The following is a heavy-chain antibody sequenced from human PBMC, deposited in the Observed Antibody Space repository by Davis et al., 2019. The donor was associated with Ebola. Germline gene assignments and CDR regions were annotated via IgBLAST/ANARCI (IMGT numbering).Heavy chain of an antibody. D-gene: IGHD1-14*01. J-gene: IGHJ6*02. CDR3: AKGRTPDYYYYGMDV. Sequence: GGSLRLSCAASGFTFSDHYMDWVRQAPGKGLEWVAVISYDGSNKYYADSVKGRFTISRDNAKNSLYLQMNSLRAEDTALYYCAKGRTPDYYYYGMDVWGQGTTVTVSS. V-gene: IGHV3-30*18. CDR1: GFTFSDHY. CDR2: ISYDGSNK.